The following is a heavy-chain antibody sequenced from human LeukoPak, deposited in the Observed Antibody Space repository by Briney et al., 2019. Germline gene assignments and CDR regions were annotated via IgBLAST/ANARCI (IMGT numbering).Heavy chain of an antibody. V-gene: IGHV3-23*01. Sequence: GGSLRLTCAASGFTFSSYAMSWVRQAPGKGLEWVSAISGSGGSTHYADSVKGRFTISRDNSKNTLYMQMTSRRAEDTAVYYCAKDYYYDSSGFYYWGQGTLVTVS. J-gene: IGHJ4*02. CDR2: ISGSGGST. CDR3: AKDYYYDSSGFYY. CDR1: GFTFSSYA. D-gene: IGHD3-22*01.